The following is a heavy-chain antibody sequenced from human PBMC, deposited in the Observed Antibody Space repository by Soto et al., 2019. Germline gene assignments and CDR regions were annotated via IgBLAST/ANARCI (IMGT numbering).Heavy chain of an antibody. CDR3: ARDQLYSSSWSDY. J-gene: IGHJ4*02. D-gene: IGHD6-13*01. V-gene: IGHV3-33*01. CDR2: IWYDGSNE. Sequence: QVQLVESGGGVVQPGRSLRLSCAASGFTFSSYGMHWVRQAPGKGLEWVAVIWYDGSNEYYADSVKGRFTISRDNSKNTLYLQMNSLRAEDTAVYYCARDQLYSSSWSDYWGQGTLVTVSS. CDR1: GFTFSSYG.